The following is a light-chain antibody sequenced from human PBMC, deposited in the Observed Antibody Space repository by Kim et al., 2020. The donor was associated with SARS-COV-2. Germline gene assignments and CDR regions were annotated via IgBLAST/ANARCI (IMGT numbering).Light chain of an antibody. Sequence: VSPGQTASITCSGDKLGDKYACWYQQEPGQSPVLVIYQDSKRPSGIPERFSGSNSGNTATLTISGTQAMDEADYYCQAWDSSDVVFGGGTQLTVL. J-gene: IGLJ2*01. CDR2: QDS. CDR1: KLGDKY. V-gene: IGLV3-1*01. CDR3: QAWDSSDVV.